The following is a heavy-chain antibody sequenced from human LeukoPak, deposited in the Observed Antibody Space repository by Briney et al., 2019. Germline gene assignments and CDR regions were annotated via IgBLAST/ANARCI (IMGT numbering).Heavy chain of an antibody. D-gene: IGHD6-13*01. J-gene: IGHJ5*02. CDR2: IYPGDSDT. CDR3: ARQGAAAQNWFDP. V-gene: IGHV5-51*01. Sequence: HGESLKISCKGSGYSFTSYWIGWVRQMPGKGLEWMGIIYPGDSDTRYSPSFQGQVTISADKSISTAYLQWSSLKASDTAMYYCARQGAAAQNWFDPWGQGTLVTVSS. CDR1: GYSFTSYW.